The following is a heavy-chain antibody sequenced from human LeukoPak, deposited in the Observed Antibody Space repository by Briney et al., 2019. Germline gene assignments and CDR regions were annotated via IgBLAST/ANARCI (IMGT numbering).Heavy chain of an antibody. D-gene: IGHD3-16*01. CDR1: GFTFSNYS. V-gene: IGHV3-48*02. Sequence: GGSLRLSCAASGFTFSNYSMNWIRQAPGKGLEWVSYISRSTKTIYYADSVKGRFTISSDNARDSVYLQMSRLRDEDTAVYYCARGEKLLTVVFDVWGQGTMVTVSS. CDR3: ARGEKLLTVVFDV. J-gene: IGHJ3*01. CDR2: ISRSTKTI.